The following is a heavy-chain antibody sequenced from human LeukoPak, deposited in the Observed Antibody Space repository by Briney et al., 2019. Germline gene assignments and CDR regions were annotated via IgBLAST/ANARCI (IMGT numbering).Heavy chain of an antibody. Sequence: ASVKVSCKASGGTFSSYAISWVRQAPGQGLEWMGWINPNSGGTNYAQKFQGWVTMTRDTSISTAYMELSRLRSDDTAVYYCARGGDYVGLDLWGRGTLVTVSS. CDR3: ARGGDYVGLDL. V-gene: IGHV1-2*04. CDR1: GGTFSSYA. J-gene: IGHJ2*01. D-gene: IGHD4-17*01. CDR2: INPNSGGT.